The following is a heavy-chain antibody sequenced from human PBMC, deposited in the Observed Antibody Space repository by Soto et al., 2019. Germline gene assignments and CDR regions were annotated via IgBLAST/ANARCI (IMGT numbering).Heavy chain of an antibody. CDR2: IIPIFGTA. V-gene: IGHV1-69*13. D-gene: IGHD2-2*01. Sequence: ASVKVSCKASGGTFSIYAISWVLQAPGQGLEWMGGIIPIFGTANYAQKFQGRVTITADESTSTAYMELSSLRSEDTAVYYCARSKSPASRGPPRLRPHWFDPWGQGTLVTVSS. CDR3: ARSKSPASRGPPRLRPHWFDP. CDR1: GGTFSIYA. J-gene: IGHJ5*02.